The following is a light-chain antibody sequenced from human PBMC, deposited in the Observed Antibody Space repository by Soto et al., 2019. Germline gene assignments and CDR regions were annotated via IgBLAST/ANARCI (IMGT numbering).Light chain of an antibody. CDR1: QSISSW. CDR3: QQYNSYSLYT. CDR2: DAS. Sequence: DIQMTQSPSTLSASVGDRVTITCRASQSISSWLAWYQQKPGKAPKLLIYDASSLESWVPSRFSGSGSGTEFYRTISSLQPDDFATYYCQQYNSYSLYTCGQGTKLEIK. J-gene: IGKJ2*01. V-gene: IGKV1-5*01.